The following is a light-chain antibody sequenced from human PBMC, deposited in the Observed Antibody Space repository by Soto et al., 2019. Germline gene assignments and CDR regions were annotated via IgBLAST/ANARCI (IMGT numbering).Light chain of an antibody. CDR1: QSVSGN. CDR2: GAS. Sequence: EIVMTQSPATLSVSPGERATLSCRASQSVSGNLAWYQQKPGQAPRLLIYGASTRATGIPAGFSGSGSGTEFTLTISSLQSEDFAVYYRQQYNNWPQTFGQGTKVEIK. J-gene: IGKJ1*01. CDR3: QQYNNWPQT. V-gene: IGKV3-15*01.